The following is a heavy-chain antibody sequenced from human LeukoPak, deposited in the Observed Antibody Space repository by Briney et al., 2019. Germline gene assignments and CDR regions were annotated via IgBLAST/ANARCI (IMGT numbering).Heavy chain of an antibody. CDR2: ISSSDSTI. CDR1: GFPFSDYY. V-gene: IGHV3-11*04. Sequence: GGSLRLSCAASGFPFSDYYMSWIRQAPGKGLEWVSYISSSDSTIYYADSVRGRFTISRDNAKNSLYLQMNSLRAEDTAVYYCARTMTGTTLDYWGQGTLVTVSS. J-gene: IGHJ4*02. D-gene: IGHD1-20*01. CDR3: ARTMTGTTLDY.